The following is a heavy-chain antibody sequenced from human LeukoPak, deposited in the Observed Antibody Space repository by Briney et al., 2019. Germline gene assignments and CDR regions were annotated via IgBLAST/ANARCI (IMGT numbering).Heavy chain of an antibody. V-gene: IGHV1-8*01. CDR3: ARGIAVAALLSDAFDI. CDR2: MNPNSGNT. D-gene: IGHD6-19*01. J-gene: IGHJ3*02. Sequence: ASVKVSCKASGYTFTSYDINWVRQATGQGLEWMGWMNPNSGNTGYAQKFQGRVTMTRNTSISTAYMALSSLRSEDTAVYYCARGIAVAALLSDAFDIWGQGTMVTVSS. CDR1: GYTFTSYD.